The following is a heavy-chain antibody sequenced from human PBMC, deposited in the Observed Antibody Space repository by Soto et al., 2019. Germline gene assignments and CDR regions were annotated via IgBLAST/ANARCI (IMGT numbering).Heavy chain of an antibody. CDR2: SFHSGST. J-gene: IGHJ6*02. V-gene: IGHV4-30-2*01. Sequence: PSETLSLTCAVSGGSISSGGYFWSWIRQPPGKGLEWTGYSFHSGSTSYNPPLKSRVIISVDRSKNQFSLELNSVTTADTAVYYCARGDAGYYGMDVWGQGITVTVSS. CDR1: GGSISSGGYF. CDR3: ARGDAGYYGMDV.